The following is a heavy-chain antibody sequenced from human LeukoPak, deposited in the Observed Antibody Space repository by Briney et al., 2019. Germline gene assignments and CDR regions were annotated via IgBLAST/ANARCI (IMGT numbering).Heavy chain of an antibody. CDR1: GFTFSSYS. J-gene: IGHJ5*02. D-gene: IGHD3-3*01. CDR3: ARASSALIDAALPNWFDP. V-gene: IGHV3-20*04. CDR2: INWSGGST. Sequence: PGGSLRLSCAASGFTFSSYSMNWVRQAPGKGLEWVSGINWSGGSTGYADSVKGRFTISRDNAKNSLYLQMNSLRAEDTALYYCARASSALIDAALPNWFDPWGQGTLVTVSS.